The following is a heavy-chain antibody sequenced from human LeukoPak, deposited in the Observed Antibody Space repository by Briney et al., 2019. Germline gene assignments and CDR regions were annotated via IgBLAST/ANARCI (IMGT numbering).Heavy chain of an antibody. CDR1: GGSISSDNYF. CDR3: ARAVRGYSYGYDY. V-gene: IGHV4-61*02. CDR2: VYTIGTT. J-gene: IGHJ4*02. Sequence: KTSETLSLTCTVSGGSISSDNYFWNWVRQPAGKGLEWIGRVYTIGTTNYNPSLKSRVTISADTSKNEFSLRLTSVTAADTAVYYCARAVRGYSYGYDYWGQGTLVTVSS. D-gene: IGHD5-18*01.